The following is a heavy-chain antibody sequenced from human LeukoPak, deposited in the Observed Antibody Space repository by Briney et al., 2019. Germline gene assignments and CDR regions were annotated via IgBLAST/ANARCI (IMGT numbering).Heavy chain of an antibody. J-gene: IGHJ4*02. CDR2: IYYSGST. V-gene: IGHV4-39*07. CDR1: GGSISSSSYY. Sequence: SQTLSLTCTVSGGSISSSSYYWGWIRQPPGKGLEWIGSIYYSGSTYYNPSLKSRVTISVDTSKNQFSLKLSSVTAADTAVYYCARDYGEGFSVDYWGQGTLVTVSS. D-gene: IGHD4-17*01. CDR3: ARDYGEGFSVDY.